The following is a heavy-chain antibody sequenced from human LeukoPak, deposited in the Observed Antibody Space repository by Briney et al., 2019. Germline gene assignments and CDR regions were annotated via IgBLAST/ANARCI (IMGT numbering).Heavy chain of an antibody. D-gene: IGHD1-26*01. CDR2: ISGSGAST. V-gene: IGHV3-23*01. Sequence: GGSLRLSCAASGFTFSTYAMSWVRQSPGEGLEWVSAISGSGASTYYADSVKGRFTISRDNSKNTMYLQMNSLRVEDTAVYYCAKGGVGAHFDYWGQGTLVTVSS. CDR1: GFTFSTYA. J-gene: IGHJ4*02. CDR3: AKGGVGAHFDY.